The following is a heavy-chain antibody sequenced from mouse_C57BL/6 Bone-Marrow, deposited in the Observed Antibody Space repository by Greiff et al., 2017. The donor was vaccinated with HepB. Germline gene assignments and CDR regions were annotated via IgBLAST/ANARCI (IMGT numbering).Heavy chain of an antibody. CDR1: GYSITSGYY. CDR2: ISYDGSN. J-gene: IGHJ3*01. Sequence: DVKLQESGPGLVKPSQSLSLTCSVTGYSITSGYYWNWIRQFPGNKLEWMGYISYDGSNNYNPSLKNRISITRDTSKNQFFLKLNSVTTEDTATYYCAREGGTGGFAYWGQGTLVTVSA. CDR3: AREGGTGGFAY. D-gene: IGHD4-1*01. V-gene: IGHV3-6*01.